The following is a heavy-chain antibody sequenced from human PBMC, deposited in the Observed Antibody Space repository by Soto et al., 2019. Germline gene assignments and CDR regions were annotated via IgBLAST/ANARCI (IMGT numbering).Heavy chain of an antibody. CDR1: GFTFSDYY. CDR3: ARDGFRNFRVVTDY. D-gene: IGHD3-22*01. CDR2: ISSSGSTI. Sequence: PGGSLRLSCAASGFTFSDYYMSWIRQAPGKGLEWVSYISSSGSTIYYADSVKGRFTISRDNAKNSLYLQMNSLRAEDAAVYYCARDGFRNFRVVTDYWGQGTLVTVSS. V-gene: IGHV3-11*01. J-gene: IGHJ4*02.